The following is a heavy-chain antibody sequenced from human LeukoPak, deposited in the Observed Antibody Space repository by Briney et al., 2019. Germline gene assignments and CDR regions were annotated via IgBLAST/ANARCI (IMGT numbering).Heavy chain of an antibody. CDR1: GGSISSGGYY. CDR2: IYHSGST. Sequence: SETLSLTCTVSGGSISSGGYYWSWIRQPPGKGLEWIGYIYHSGSTYYNPSLKSRVTISVDTSKNQFSLKLSFVTAADTAVYYCARGWASSSFGYWGQGTLVTVSS. V-gene: IGHV4-30-2*01. CDR3: ARGWASSSFGY. D-gene: IGHD6-13*01. J-gene: IGHJ4*02.